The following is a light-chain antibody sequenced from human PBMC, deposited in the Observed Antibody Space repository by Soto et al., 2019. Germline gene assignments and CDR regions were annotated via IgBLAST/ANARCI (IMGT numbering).Light chain of an antibody. CDR2: DAS. Sequence: EIVLTQSPATLSLSPGERATLSCRASQSVSSYLAWYQQKPGQAPRLLIYDASNRATGLPARFSGSGSGTDFTLTISRLSPEDFAFYYCQHSSKWITFGQGTRLEIK. CDR1: QSVSSY. V-gene: IGKV3-11*01. J-gene: IGKJ5*01. CDR3: QHSSKWIT.